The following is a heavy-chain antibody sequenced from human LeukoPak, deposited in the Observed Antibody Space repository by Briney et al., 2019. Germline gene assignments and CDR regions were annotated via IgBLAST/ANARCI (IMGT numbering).Heavy chain of an antibody. J-gene: IGHJ3*02. Sequence: SETLSLTCTVSGGSISSSSYYWGWIRQPPGKGLEWIGIIYYSGSTYSNPSLKSRVTISVDTSKNQFSLKLSSVTAADTAVYYCARPAKSRADAFDIWGQGTMVTVSS. D-gene: IGHD5-18*01. V-gene: IGHV4-39*01. CDR2: IYYSGST. CDR1: GGSISSSSYY. CDR3: ARPAKSRADAFDI.